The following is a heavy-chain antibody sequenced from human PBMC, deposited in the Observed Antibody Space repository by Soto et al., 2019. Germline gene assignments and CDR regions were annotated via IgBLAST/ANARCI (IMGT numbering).Heavy chain of an antibody. V-gene: IGHV3-53*01. D-gene: IGHD2-21*01. CDR2: IYTGGGT. J-gene: IGHJ4*01. Sequence: EVQLVESGGGLSQPGGSLRLSCAASGFAVSSNYLSWVRQAPGKGLDWVSIIYTGGGTYYADSVKGRFTSSRDKSKTTVYLQMNSLRSEDTAVYYCAGDAIAGRIAYWGHGTLVTVSS. CDR1: GFAVSSNY. CDR3: AGDAIAGRIAY.